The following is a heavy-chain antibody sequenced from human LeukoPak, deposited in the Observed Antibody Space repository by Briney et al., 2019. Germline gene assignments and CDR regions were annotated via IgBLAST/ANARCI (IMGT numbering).Heavy chain of an antibody. CDR3: AKDGFGELLPFDP. V-gene: IGHV3-30*02. D-gene: IGHD3-10*01. J-gene: IGHJ5*02. CDR1: GFTFSSYG. Sequence: GGSLRLSCAASGFTFSSYGMHWVRQAPGKGLEWVAFIRYDGSNKYYADSVKGRFTISRGNSKNTLYLQMNSLRAEDTAVYYCAKDGFGELLPFDPWGQGTLVTVSS. CDR2: IRYDGSNK.